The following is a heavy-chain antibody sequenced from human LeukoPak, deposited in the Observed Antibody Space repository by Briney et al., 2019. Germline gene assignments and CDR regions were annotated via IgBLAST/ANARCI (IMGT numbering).Heavy chain of an antibody. CDR1: GYTFTSYY. D-gene: IGHD2-15*01. V-gene: IGHV1-46*01. J-gene: IGHJ3*02. Sequence: ASVKVSCKASGYTFTSYYMHWVRQAPGQGLEWMRITNPSGGSTSYAQKFQGRVTMTRDTSTSTVYMELSSLRSEDTAVYYCARVVRVVVASRGLDIWGQGTMVTVSS. CDR3: ARVVRVVVASRGLDI. CDR2: TNPSGGST.